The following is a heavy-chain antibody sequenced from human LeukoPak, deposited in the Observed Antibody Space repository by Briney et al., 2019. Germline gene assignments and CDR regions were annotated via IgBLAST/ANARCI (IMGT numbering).Heavy chain of an antibody. CDR1: VGAISKYY. D-gene: IGHD3-16*02. Sequence: SETLSLTCTVSVGAISKYYCSCIPQPPGKGLEWIGYIYYSGSTKYNPSLKSRVTISVDTSKNQFSLNLSSVTAADTAVYYCARAPYRDDAFAIWGQGTMVTVSS. CDR2: IYYSGST. J-gene: IGHJ3*02. CDR3: ARAPYRDDAFAI. V-gene: IGHV4-59*01.